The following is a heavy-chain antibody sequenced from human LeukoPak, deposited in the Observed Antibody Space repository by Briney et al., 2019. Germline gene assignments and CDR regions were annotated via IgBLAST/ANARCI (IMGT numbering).Heavy chain of an antibody. J-gene: IGHJ3*02. Sequence: PGGSLRLSCVASGFTLSNYWMSWVREAPGKGLEWAANIKEDGSEKYYVGSVKGRFTILRDNAKNSLYLHMDSLTAEDTAIYYCARDWVAGVPFDAFDIWGQGTMVSVSS. D-gene: IGHD3-10*01. CDR3: ARDWVAGVPFDAFDI. CDR2: IKEDGSEK. CDR1: GFTLSNYW. V-gene: IGHV3-7*01.